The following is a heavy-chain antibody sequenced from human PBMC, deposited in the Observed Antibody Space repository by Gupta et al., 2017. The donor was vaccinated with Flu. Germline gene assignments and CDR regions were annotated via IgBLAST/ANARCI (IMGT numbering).Heavy chain of an antibody. CDR1: GFTFSNYA. J-gene: IGHJ5*02. CDR2: ISSTGDYT. CDR3: AKGTGQYTGSYGRFDP. V-gene: IGHV3-23*01. Sequence: EVHLLESGGGLVQPGGSLRLSCAAAGFTFSNYAMTWGRQVPGRGLEWVSAISSTGDYTYYADSVKGRFTISRDNSRNTLYLEITSLRAEDTAVYYCAKGTGQYTGSYGRFDPWGQGTLVTVSS. D-gene: IGHD1-26*01.